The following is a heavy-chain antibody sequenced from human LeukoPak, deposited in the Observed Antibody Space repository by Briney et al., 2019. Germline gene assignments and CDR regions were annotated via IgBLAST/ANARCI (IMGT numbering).Heavy chain of an antibody. Sequence: EASVKVSCKASGYTFTSFDINWVRQATGQGLEWMGLMNPNSGNTGYAQKFQGRVTMTMNTSISTAYMELSSVRSEDTAVYYCARGSRIWYYMDVWGKGTTVTVSS. V-gene: IGHV1-8*02. CDR1: GYTFTSFD. CDR2: MNPNSGNT. J-gene: IGHJ6*03. CDR3: ARGSRIWYYMDV.